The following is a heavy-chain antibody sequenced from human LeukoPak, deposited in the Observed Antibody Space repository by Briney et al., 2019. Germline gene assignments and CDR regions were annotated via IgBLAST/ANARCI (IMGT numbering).Heavy chain of an antibody. CDR3: GGPRSAFQPFDY. Sequence: PSETLSLTCIVSGYSISSDYYWDWIRQPPGKGLEYIGSIYQSGSTYYKPSLKSRVTISIDKSKNQFSLKLSSVTPADTAVYYCGGPRSAFQPFDYWGQGTLVTVSS. CDR2: IYQSGST. CDR1: GYSISSDYY. J-gene: IGHJ4*02. V-gene: IGHV4-38-2*02. D-gene: IGHD3-3*01.